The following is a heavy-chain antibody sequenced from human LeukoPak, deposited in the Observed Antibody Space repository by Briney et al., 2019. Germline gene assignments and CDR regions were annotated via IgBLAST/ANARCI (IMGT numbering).Heavy chain of an antibody. V-gene: IGHV1-2*02. CDR1: GYTFTDFY. D-gene: IGHD1-26*01. J-gene: IGHJ3*02. Sequence: GASVKVSCKASGYTFTDFYIHWVRQAPGQGLEWMGWINPNSGGTNYAQKFQGRVTMTRDTSISTAYMELSRLRSDDTAVYYCARERLGGIVGATIPDAFDIWGQGTMVTVSS. CDR2: INPNSGGT. CDR3: ARERLGGIVGATIPDAFDI.